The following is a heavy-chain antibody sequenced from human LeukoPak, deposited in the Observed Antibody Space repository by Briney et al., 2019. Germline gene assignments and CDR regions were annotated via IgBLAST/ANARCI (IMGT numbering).Heavy chain of an antibody. D-gene: IGHD2-15*01. CDR3: AKSGLNRFDY. Sequence: ETLSLTCTVSGGSISSYYWSWVRQAPGKGLEWVSTFSGSGGNTYYADSVKGRFTISRDNSKNTLYLQMNSLRAEDTAVYYCAKSGLNRFDYWGQGTLVTVSS. CDR1: GGSISSYY. CDR2: FSGSGGNT. J-gene: IGHJ4*02. V-gene: IGHV3-23*01.